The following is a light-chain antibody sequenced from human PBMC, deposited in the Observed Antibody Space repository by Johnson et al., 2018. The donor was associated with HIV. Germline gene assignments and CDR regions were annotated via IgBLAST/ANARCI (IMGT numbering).Light chain of an antibody. Sequence: QSVLTQPPSVSAAPGQKVTISCSGSNSNIGNNYVSWYQQFPGTAPKLLIYENTKRPSGIPDRFSASKSATSATLAITGLQPGDEAEYYCGTWDSSLSGGVFGTGTKVTVL. J-gene: IGLJ1*01. V-gene: IGLV1-51*02. CDR3: GTWDSSLSGGV. CDR2: ENT. CDR1: NSNIGNNY.